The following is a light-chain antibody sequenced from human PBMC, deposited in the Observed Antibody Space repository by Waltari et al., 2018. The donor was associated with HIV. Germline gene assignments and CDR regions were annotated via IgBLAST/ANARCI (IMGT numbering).Light chain of an antibody. CDR1: KSIRNY. CDR3: QQSYSTPRT. CDR2: AAS. V-gene: IGKV1-39*01. J-gene: IGKJ1*01. Sequence: DIQMTQSPSSLSASVGDRVTITCRASKSIRNYLNWYQQRPGKAPNLLIYAASSLQSGVPSRFSASGFGTDFTLTISSLQPEDFATYYCQQSYSTPRTFGQGTKVDIK.